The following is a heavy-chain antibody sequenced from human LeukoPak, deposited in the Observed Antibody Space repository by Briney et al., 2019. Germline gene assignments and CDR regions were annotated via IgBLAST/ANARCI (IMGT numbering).Heavy chain of an antibody. D-gene: IGHD6-6*01. CDR3: ARVGSGSSSYGYYYMDV. CDR1: GLTFSSYS. J-gene: IGHJ6*03. CDR2: ISSSSSYI. V-gene: IGHV3-21*01. Sequence: GGSLRPSCAASGLTFSSYSMNWVRQAPGKGLEWVSSISSSSSYIYYADSVKGRLTISRDNAKNSLELQITSRRAENTAVYSCARVGSGSSSYGYYYMDVWGKGTTVTVSS.